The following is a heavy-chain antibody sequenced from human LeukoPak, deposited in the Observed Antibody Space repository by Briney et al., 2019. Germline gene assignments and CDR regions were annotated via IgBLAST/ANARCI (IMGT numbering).Heavy chain of an antibody. CDR2: INTYNGNT. Sequence: VASVKVSCKASGYTFTNYGITWMRQAPGQGLEWMGWINTYNGNTNYAQKLQGRVTITTDTSTSTAYVELRSLRSDDTAVFYCARDLVDGVGAPGAYWGQGALVTVSS. V-gene: IGHV1-18*01. D-gene: IGHD1-26*01. CDR1: GYTFTNYG. CDR3: ARDLVDGVGAPGAY. J-gene: IGHJ4*02.